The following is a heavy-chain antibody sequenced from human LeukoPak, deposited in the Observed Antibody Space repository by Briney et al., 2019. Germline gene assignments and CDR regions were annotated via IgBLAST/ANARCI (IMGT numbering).Heavy chain of an antibody. D-gene: IGHD5-12*01. CDR2: ISHSGST. CDR1: GYSISSDYY. Sequence: SETLSLTCAVSGYSISSDYYWVWIRLPPGKGLEWIGTISHSGSTYYNPSLESRVTISADTSKNHFSLRLSSVTAADTAVYYCARTHGYSAYGHLAYWGQGTLVTVSS. V-gene: IGHV4-38-2*01. CDR3: ARTHGYSAYGHLAY. J-gene: IGHJ4*02.